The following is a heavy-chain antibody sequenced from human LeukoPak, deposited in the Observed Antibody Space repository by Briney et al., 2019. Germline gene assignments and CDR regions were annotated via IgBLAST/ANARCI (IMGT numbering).Heavy chain of an antibody. CDR2: ISGSGGST. CDR3: AKALGGSGSNFDY. D-gene: IGHD3-10*01. CDR1: GFTFSSYA. V-gene: IGHV3-23*01. Sequence: GGSLRLSCAASGFTFSSYAMNWVRQAPGNGLEWVSTISGSGGSTYYADSVKGRFTISRDNSKNTLYLQMNSLRAEDTAVYYCAKALGGSGSNFDYWGQGTLVTVSS. J-gene: IGHJ4*02.